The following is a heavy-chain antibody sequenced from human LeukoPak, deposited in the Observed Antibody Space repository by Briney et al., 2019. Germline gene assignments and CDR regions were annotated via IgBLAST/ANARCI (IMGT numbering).Heavy chain of an antibody. CDR1: GFTFSSYA. CDR3: AKGGGAVAGTGSYYFDY. D-gene: IGHD6-19*01. Sequence: GGSLRLSCAASGFTFSSYAMSWVRQAPGKGLEWVSAISGSGGSTYYADSVKGRFTISRDNSKNTLYLQMNSLRAEDTAVYYCAKGGGAVAGTGSYYFDYWGQGTLVTVSS. V-gene: IGHV3-23*01. J-gene: IGHJ4*02. CDR2: ISGSGGST.